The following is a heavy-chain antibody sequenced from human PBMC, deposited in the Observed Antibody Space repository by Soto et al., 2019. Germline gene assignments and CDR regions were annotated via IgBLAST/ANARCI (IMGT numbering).Heavy chain of an antibody. J-gene: IGHJ4*02. CDR3: ARYYYDSSGYYPL. V-gene: IGHV3-33*01. Sequence: QVQLVESGGGVVQPGRSLRLSCAASGFTFSSYGMHWVRQAPGKGLEWVAVIWSDGSNKYYADSVKGRFTISRDNSNNTLYLKMNRLRAEDTAVYYCARYYYDSSGYYPLWGQGTLVTVSS. CDR2: IWSDGSNK. CDR1: GFTFSSYG. D-gene: IGHD3-22*01.